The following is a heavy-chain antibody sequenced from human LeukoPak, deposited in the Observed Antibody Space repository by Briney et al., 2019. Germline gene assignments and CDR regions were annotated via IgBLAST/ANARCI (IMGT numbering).Heavy chain of an antibody. D-gene: IGHD3-16*01. Sequence: SQTLSLTCTVSGGSISSGSYYWSWIRQPAGKGLEWIGRIYTSGSTNYNPSLKSRVTISVDTSKNQFPLKLSSVTAADTAVYYCARGPRGDLFDYWGQGTLVTVSS. CDR3: ARGPRGDLFDY. CDR1: GGSISSGSYY. CDR2: IYTSGST. V-gene: IGHV4-61*02. J-gene: IGHJ4*02.